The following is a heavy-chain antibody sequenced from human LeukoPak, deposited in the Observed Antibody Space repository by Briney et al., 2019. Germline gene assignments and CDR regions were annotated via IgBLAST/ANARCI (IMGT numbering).Heavy chain of an antibody. J-gene: IGHJ3*02. CDR2: IYYSGST. D-gene: IGHD6-19*01. Sequence: NPSETLSLTCTVSGGSISSYYWSWIRQPPGKGLEWIGYIYYSGSTNYNPSLKSRVTISVDTSKNQFSLKLSSVTAADTAVYYCARRGIAVAGSDAFDIWGQGTMVTVSS. CDR3: ARRGIAVAGSDAFDI. CDR1: GGSISSYY. V-gene: IGHV4-59*08.